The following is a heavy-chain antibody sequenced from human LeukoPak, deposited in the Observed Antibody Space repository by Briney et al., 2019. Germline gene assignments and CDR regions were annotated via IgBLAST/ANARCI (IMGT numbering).Heavy chain of an antibody. Sequence: GGSLRLSCAASGFTFSRYGIHWVRHAPGRGLEWVAVISSDGGTDYYADSVKGRFTISRDNSKNTVYVQMNSLRAEDTAVYYCAKEGAVTGSMWFDYWGQGTLATVSS. CDR3: AKEGAVTGSMWFDY. V-gene: IGHV3-30*18. CDR1: GFTFSRYG. J-gene: IGHJ4*02. D-gene: IGHD6-19*01. CDR2: ISSDGGTD.